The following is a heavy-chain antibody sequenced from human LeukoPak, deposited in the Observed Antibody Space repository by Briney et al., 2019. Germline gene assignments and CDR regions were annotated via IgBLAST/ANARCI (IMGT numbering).Heavy chain of an antibody. CDR2: INPYSGGT. J-gene: IGHJ3*02. Sequence: ASVKASCKASGYTFIGYYIHWVRQAPGQGLEWMGWINPYSGGTNYAQTFQGRVTMTRDTSISTAYMELIALRSDDTAVYYCARDRTLNSDAFDIWGQGTMVTVSS. CDR3: ARDRTLNSDAFDI. CDR1: GYTFIGYY. V-gene: IGHV1-2*02. D-gene: IGHD1-7*01.